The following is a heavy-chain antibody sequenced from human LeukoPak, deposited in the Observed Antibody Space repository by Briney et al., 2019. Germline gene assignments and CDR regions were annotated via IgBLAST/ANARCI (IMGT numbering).Heavy chain of an antibody. CDR1: GGSFSGYY. V-gene: IGHV4-34*01. Sequence: SENLSLTCAVYGGSFSGYYWSWIRQPPGKGLEWIGEINHSGSTNYNPSLKSRVTISVDTSKNQFSLKLSSVTAADTAVYYCARRGVAAAGPPVPYYYYYYMDVWGKGTTVTVSS. D-gene: IGHD6-13*01. CDR2: INHSGST. CDR3: ARRGVAAAGPPVPYYYYYYMDV. J-gene: IGHJ6*03.